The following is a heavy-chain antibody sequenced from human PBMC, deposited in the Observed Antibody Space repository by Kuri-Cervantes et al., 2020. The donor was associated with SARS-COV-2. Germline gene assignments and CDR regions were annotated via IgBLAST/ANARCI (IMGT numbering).Heavy chain of an antibody. CDR2: ISYSGST. V-gene: IGHV4-39*01. D-gene: IGHD1-1*01. Sequence: SETLSLTCTVSGGSISASTYYWGWIRQPPGKGPEWIGGISYSGSTYYNPSLKSRATISVDTSRNQFSLELSSVTAADTAVYYCARAWRYWGQGTLVTVSS. J-gene: IGHJ4*02. CDR3: ARAWRY. CDR1: GGSISASTYY.